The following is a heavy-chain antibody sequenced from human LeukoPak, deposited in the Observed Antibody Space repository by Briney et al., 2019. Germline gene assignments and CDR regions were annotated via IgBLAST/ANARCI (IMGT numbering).Heavy chain of an antibody. CDR3: ARQGITGTIDY. J-gene: IGHJ4*02. D-gene: IGHD1-7*01. Sequence: GGSLRLSCADSGFTFSSYSMNWVRQAPGKGLEWVSSISSSSSYIYHADSVKGRFTISRDNAKNSLYLQMNSLRAEDTAVYYCARQGITGTIDYWGQGTLVTVSS. CDR2: ISSSSSYI. CDR1: GFTFSSYS. V-gene: IGHV3-21*01.